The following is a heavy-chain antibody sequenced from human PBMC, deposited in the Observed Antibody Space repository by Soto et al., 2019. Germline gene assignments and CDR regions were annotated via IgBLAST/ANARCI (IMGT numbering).Heavy chain of an antibody. CDR2: VNHSGST. Sequence: QVQLQQWGAGLLKPSETLSLTCAVYGGSFSGYYWSWIHQPPGKGLEWIGEVNHSGSTNYNPSLKSRVTISVDTSKNMFSLKLSSVTAADTAVYYCARGAVYCSGGSCYSVFDYWGQGTLVTVSS. D-gene: IGHD2-15*01. CDR3: ARGAVYCSGGSCYSVFDY. J-gene: IGHJ4*02. CDR1: GGSFSGYY. V-gene: IGHV4-34*01.